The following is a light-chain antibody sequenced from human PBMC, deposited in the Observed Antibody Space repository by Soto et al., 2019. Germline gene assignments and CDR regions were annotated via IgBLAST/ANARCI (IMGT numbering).Light chain of an antibody. V-gene: IGKV3D-11*01. CDR2: DAS. J-gene: IGKJ5*01. CDR1: QGVGSY. CDR3: QQRSNWPPIT. Sequence: EIVLTQSPATLSLSPGERTTLSCRASQGVGSYLAWYQQKPGLAPRLLIYDASNRATAIPAGFSGSGPGTDFTLTISSLEPEDFAVYYCQQRSNWPPITFGQGTRLEIK.